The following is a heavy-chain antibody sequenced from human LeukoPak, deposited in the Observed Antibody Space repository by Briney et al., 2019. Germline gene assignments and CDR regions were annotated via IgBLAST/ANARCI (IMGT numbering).Heavy chain of an antibody. V-gene: IGHV1-2*02. CDR2: INPNSGGT. D-gene: IGHD3-10*01. CDR1: GYTFTGYY. CDR3: ARGRFGLLYFGELER. Sequence: ASVKVSCKASGYTFTGYYMHWVRQAPGQGLEWMGWINPNSGGTNYAQKFQGRVTMTRDTSISTAYMELSSLRSEDTAVYHCARGRFGLLYFGELERWGQGTLVTVSS. J-gene: IGHJ4*02.